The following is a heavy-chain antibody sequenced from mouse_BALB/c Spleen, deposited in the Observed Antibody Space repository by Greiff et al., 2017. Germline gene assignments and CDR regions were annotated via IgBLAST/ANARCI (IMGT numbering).Heavy chain of an antibody. D-gene: IGHD2-10*02. Sequence: VQLQQSGAELVRPGALVKLSCKASGFNIKDYYMHWVKQRPEQGLEWIGWIDPENGNTIYDPKFQGKASITADTSSNPAYLQLSSLTSEDTAVYYCASYGIYGDAMDYWGQGTSVTVSS. V-gene: IGHV14-1*02. CDR1: GFNIKDYY. CDR2: IDPENGNT. CDR3: ASYGIYGDAMDY. J-gene: IGHJ4*01.